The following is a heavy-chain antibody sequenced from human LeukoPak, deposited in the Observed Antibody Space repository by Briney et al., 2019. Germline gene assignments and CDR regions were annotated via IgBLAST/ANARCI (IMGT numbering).Heavy chain of an antibody. CDR1: GFTFNSYG. D-gene: IGHD5-12*01. Sequence: PGGSLRLSCAASGFTFNSYGMSWVRQAPGKGLEWVSSINTSGGNTYYPDSVKGRFTISRDNSKNTMYLQMNSLRAEDTAVYYCVKDRPTWPIDYWGQGTLVTVSS. V-gene: IGHV3-23*01. CDR3: VKDRPTWPIDY. J-gene: IGHJ4*02. CDR2: INTSGGNT.